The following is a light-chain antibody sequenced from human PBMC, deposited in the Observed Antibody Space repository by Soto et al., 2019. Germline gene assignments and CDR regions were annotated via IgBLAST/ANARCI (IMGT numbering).Light chain of an antibody. Sequence: DIQMTQSPSTLSASVGDRVTITCRASQTISNWLAWYQQKPGKAPKLLIYDASSLHSGVPSRFSGSGSGTEFTLTISSLQPDDFATYYCQQYISYSYTFCQGTKLEI. CDR1: QTISNW. CDR2: DAS. J-gene: IGKJ2*01. CDR3: QQYISYSYT. V-gene: IGKV1-5*01.